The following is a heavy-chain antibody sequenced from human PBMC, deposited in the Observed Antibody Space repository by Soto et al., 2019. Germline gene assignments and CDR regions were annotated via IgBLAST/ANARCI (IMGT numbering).Heavy chain of an antibody. CDR3: ARTSFGYRSGGIDY. D-gene: IGHD6-19*01. J-gene: IGHJ4*02. CDR1: GGSISSGDYY. V-gene: IGHV4-30-4*01. Sequence: QVQLQESGPGLVKPSQTLSLTCTVSGGSISSGDYYWSWIRQPPGKGLEWIGYIYYSGSTYYNPSLTSRITISVDTSKNQFSLKLSSVTAADTAVYYCARTSFGYRSGGIDYWGQGTLVTVSS. CDR2: IYYSGST.